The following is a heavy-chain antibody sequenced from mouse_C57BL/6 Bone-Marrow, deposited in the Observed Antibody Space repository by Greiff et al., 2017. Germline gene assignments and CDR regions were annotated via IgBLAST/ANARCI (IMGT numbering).Heavy chain of an antibody. V-gene: IGHV1-64*01. D-gene: IGHD3-3*01. J-gene: IGHJ2*01. CDR2: IHPNSGST. CDR1: GYTFTSYW. Sequence: VKLQQPGAELVKPGASVKLSCKASGYTFTSYWMNWVKQRPGQGLEWIGMIHPNSGSTYYNEKFKSKATLTVDKSSSTAYMQLSSLTSEDSAVSYCARGTEGTFGYWGQGTTLTVSA. CDR3: ARGTEGTFGY.